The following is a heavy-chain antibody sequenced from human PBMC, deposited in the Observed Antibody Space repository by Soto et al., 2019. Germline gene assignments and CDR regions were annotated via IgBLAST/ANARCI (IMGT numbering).Heavy chain of an antibody. V-gene: IGHV3-21*01. Sequence: GGSLRLSCAASGFTFSSYSMNWVRQAPGKGLEWVSSISSSSSYIYYADSVKGRFTISRDNAKNSLYLQMNSLRAEDTAVYYCARDQSLLLWFGELPSYYYYYGMDVSGQGTTVTVSS. CDR1: GFTFSSYS. J-gene: IGHJ6*02. CDR3: ARDQSLLLWFGELPSYYYYYGMDV. CDR2: ISSSSSYI. D-gene: IGHD3-10*01.